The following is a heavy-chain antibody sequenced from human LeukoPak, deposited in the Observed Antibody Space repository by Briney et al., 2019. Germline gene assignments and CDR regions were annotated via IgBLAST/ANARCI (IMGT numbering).Heavy chain of an antibody. CDR2: FDPDDGER. J-gene: IGHJ6*02. V-gene: IGHV1-24*01. CDR1: GDTLSDLS. Sequence: ASVKVSCKVSGDTLSDLSVHWVRQAPGKGLEWMGGFDPDDGERIYAQKFQGRVTMTEDSSTDTAYMELSSLRSEDTAVYYCATDQATKLVVYGLDVWGQGTTVTVSS. D-gene: IGHD2-15*01. CDR3: ATDQATKLVVYGLDV.